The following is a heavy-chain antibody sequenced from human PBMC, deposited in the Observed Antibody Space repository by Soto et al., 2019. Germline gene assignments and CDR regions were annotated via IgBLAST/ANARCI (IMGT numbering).Heavy chain of an antibody. D-gene: IGHD1-26*01. J-gene: IGHJ5*02. CDR1: GGSISGYY. Sequence: PSETLSLTCTVSGGSISGYYWTWIRQPPGKGLEWIGYIYSGSTNYNPSLKSRATISVVTSKNQFSLRLSSVTATDTAVYYCAGDSRSAEGWLDPWGQGTLVTVSS. CDR3: AGDSRSAEGWLDP. V-gene: IGHV4-59*01. CDR2: IYSGST.